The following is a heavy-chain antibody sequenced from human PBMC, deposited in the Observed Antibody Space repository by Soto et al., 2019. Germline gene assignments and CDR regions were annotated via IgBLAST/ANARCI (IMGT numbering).Heavy chain of an antibody. CDR2: ISSSSSYI. Sequence: GGSLRLSCAASGFTFSSYSMNWVRQAPGKGLEWVSSISSSSSYIYYADSVKGRFTISRDNAKNSLYLQMNSLRAEDTAVYYCARERNDYIWGSYRYMFHYYYYMDVWGKGTTVTVSS. CDR3: ARERNDYIWGSYRYMFHYYYYMDV. CDR1: GFTFSSYS. D-gene: IGHD3-16*02. V-gene: IGHV3-21*01. J-gene: IGHJ6*03.